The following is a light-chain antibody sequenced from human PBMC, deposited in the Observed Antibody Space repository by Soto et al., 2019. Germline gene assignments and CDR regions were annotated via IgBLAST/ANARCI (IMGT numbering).Light chain of an antibody. V-gene: IGKV4-1*01. CDR1: QSVLYSSNNKNY. CDR3: QQYNSYSWT. Sequence: DIVMTQSPDSLAVSLGEGATINCRSSQSVLYSSNNKNYLAWYQQKPGQPPKLLIYWASTRESRVPDRFSGSGSGTDFTLTISSLQPDDFATYYCQQYNSYSWTFGQGTKVEIK. J-gene: IGKJ1*01. CDR2: WAS.